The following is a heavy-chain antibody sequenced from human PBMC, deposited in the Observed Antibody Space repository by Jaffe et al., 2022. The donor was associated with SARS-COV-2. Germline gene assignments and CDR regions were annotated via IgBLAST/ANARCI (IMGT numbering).Heavy chain of an antibody. CDR2: ISYDGSNK. CDR3: ARDRQLWFSHYYYYYYMDV. J-gene: IGHJ6*03. D-gene: IGHD5-18*01. CDR1: GFTFSSYA. Sequence: QVQLVESGGGVVQPGRSLRLSCAASGFTFSSYAMHWVRQAPGKGLEWVAVISYDGSNKYYADSVKGRFTISRDNSKNTLYLQMNSLRAEDTAVYYCARDRQLWFSHYYYYYYMDVWGKGTTVTVSS. V-gene: IGHV3-30*04.